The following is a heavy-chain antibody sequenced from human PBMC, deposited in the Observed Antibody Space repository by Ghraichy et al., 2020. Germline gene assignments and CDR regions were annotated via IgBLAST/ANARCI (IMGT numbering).Heavy chain of an antibody. V-gene: IGHV3-30*18. CDR2: ISYDGSNK. J-gene: IGHJ4*02. CDR3: AKDSRAAEMATNDIDY. Sequence: GGSLRLSCAASGFTFSSYGMHWVRQAPGKGLEWVAVISYDGSNKYYADSVKGRFTISRDNSKNTLYLQMNSLRAEETAVYFCAKDSRAAEMATNDIDYWGQGTLVTVSS. CDR1: GFTFSSYG. D-gene: IGHD5-24*01.